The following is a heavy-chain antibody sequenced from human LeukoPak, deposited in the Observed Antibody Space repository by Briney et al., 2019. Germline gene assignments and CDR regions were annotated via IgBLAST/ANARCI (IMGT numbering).Heavy chain of an antibody. Sequence: PGGSLRLSCAASGFTVNNNYMSWVRQAPGKGLEWVSFISSAGSTYYADSVKGRFTISGDTSKNTLSLQMNSLRAEDTAVYYCARGSNYCSSISCHMNDWGQGTLVTVSS. J-gene: IGHJ4*02. CDR2: ISSAGST. CDR3: ARGSNYCSSISCHMND. V-gene: IGHV3-66*01. D-gene: IGHD2-2*02. CDR1: GFTVNNNY.